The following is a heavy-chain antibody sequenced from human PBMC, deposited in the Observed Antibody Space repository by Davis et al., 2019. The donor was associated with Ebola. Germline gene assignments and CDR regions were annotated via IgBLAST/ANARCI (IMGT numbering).Heavy chain of an antibody. CDR3: ARLSWGAYYYGMDV. D-gene: IGHD7-27*01. Sequence: GGSLRPSCQGPGYSSTSSWIGWVRQMHGKGLERLGTIDPTDSYTNYSPSFQGHVTISADKSISTAYPQWSSLKASDTAMYYCARLSWGAYYYGMDVWGQGTTVTVSS. CDR1: GYSSTSSW. CDR2: IDPTDSYT. J-gene: IGHJ6*02. V-gene: IGHV5-10-1*01.